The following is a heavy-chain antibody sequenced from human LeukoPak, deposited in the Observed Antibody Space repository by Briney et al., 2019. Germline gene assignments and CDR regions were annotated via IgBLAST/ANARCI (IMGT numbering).Heavy chain of an antibody. CDR2: ISYDGSNK. Sequence: PGGSLRLSCAASGFTFSSYAMHWVRQAPGKGLEWVAVISYDGSNKYYADSVKGRFTISRDNSKNTLYLQMNSLRAEDTAIYYCAKIYMNGDRDYWGQGTLVTVSS. CDR3: AKIYMNGDRDY. V-gene: IGHV3-30*04. CDR1: GFTFSSYA. J-gene: IGHJ4*02. D-gene: IGHD2-21*02.